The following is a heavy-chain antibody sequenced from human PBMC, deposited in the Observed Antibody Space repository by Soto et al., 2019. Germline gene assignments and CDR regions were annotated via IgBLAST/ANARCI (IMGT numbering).Heavy chain of an antibody. CDR3: ARGGWRHIDY. D-gene: IGHD3-3*01. Sequence: ATETLSLTCTVAGVSISTYYWSWIRQPPGKGLEWIGYISYSGSTNYNPSLKSRVTISVDTSKNQFSLKLSSVTAADTAVYYCARGGWRHIDYWGQGTLVTVSS. CDR1: GVSISTYY. J-gene: IGHJ4*02. CDR2: ISYSGST. V-gene: IGHV4-59*08.